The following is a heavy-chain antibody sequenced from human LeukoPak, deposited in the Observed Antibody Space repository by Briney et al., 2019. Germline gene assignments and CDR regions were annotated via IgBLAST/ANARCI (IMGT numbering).Heavy chain of an antibody. V-gene: IGHV4-39*01. J-gene: IGHJ5*02. Sequence: SETLSLTCSVSGGSISSPNHDWAWIRQPPGQGLEWIGSIYYSGTTYYNLSLKSRVTISVDTSQNQFTLKLSSVTAADTAIYFCARSLGANPWVGNWLDPSGEGTLLTVSP. CDR1: GGSISSPNHD. CDR3: ARSLGANPWVGNWLDP. CDR2: IYYSGTT. D-gene: IGHD3-10*01.